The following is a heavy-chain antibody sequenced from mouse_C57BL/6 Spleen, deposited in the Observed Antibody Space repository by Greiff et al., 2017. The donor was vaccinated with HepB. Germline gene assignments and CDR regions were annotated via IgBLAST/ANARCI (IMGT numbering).Heavy chain of an antibody. V-gene: IGHV1-72*01. CDR3: ARDYGSSYEEAMDY. CDR2: IDPNSGGT. CDR1: GYTFTSYW. D-gene: IGHD1-1*01. J-gene: IGHJ4*01. Sequence: QVQLQQSGAELVKPGASVKLSCKASGYTFTSYWMHWVKQRPGRGLEWIGRIDPNSGGTKYNEKFKSKATLTVDKPSSTAYMQLSSLTSEDSAVYYCARDYGSSYEEAMDYWGQGTSVTVSS.